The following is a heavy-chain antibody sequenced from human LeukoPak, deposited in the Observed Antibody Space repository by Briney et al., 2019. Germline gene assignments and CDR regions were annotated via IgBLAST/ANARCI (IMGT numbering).Heavy chain of an antibody. V-gene: IGHV1-3*01. J-gene: IGHJ4*02. CDR2: INAGNGNT. D-gene: IGHD5-18*01. Sequence: ASVKVSCKTSGGTFSSYAISWVRQAPGQRLEWMGWINAGNGNTKYSQKFQGRVTITRDTSASTAYMELSSLRSEDTAVYYCARVMNSYGLPFDYWGQGTLVTVSS. CDR1: GGTFSSYA. CDR3: ARVMNSYGLPFDY.